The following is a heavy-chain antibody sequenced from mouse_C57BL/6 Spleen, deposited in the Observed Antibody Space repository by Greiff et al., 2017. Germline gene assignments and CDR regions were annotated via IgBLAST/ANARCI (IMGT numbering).Heavy chain of an antibody. V-gene: IGHV7-3*01. D-gene: IGHD2-3*01. J-gene: IGHJ2*01. CDR3: ARYPQTDGEFDD. CDR2: IRNKANGYTT. CDR1: GFTFTDYY. Sequence: EVKLVESGGGLVQPGGSLSLSCAASGFTFTDYYMSWVRQPPGKALEWLGFIRNKANGYTTEYSASVKGRFTISRDNSQSILYLQMNALRAEDSATYYCARYPQTDGEFDDWGQGTTLTVSS.